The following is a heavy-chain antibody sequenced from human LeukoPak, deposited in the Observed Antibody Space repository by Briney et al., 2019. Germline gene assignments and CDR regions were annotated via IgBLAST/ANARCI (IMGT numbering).Heavy chain of an antibody. V-gene: IGHV4-59*01. D-gene: IGHD6-13*01. CDR1: GGSISSYY. CDR2: IYYSGST. Sequence: SETLSLTCTVSGGSISSYYWSWIRQPPGKGLEWIGYIYYSGSTNYNPSLKSRVTIPVDTSKNQFSLKLSSVTAADTAVYYCARYSSSHGSYYMDVWGKGTTVTVSS. J-gene: IGHJ6*03. CDR3: ARYSSSHGSYYMDV.